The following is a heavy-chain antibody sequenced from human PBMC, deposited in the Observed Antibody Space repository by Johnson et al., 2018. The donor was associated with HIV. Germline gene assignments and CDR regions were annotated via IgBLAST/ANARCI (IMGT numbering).Heavy chain of an antibody. CDR2: ISYDGSNK. V-gene: IGHV3-30-3*01. J-gene: IGHJ3*02. CDR1: GFTFSSYA. CDR3: ARDIIAVAGYDAFDI. D-gene: IGHD6-19*01. Sequence: QVQLVESGGGVVQPGTSLRLSCAASGFTFSSYALHWVRQAPGQGLEWVAVISYDGSNKYYADSVKGRFTISRDNSKNTLYLQMNSLRAEDTAVYYCARDIIAVAGYDAFDIWGQGTMVTVSS.